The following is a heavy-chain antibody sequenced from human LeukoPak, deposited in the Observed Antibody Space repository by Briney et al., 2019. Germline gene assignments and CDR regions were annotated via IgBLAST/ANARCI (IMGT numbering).Heavy chain of an antibody. V-gene: IGHV3-21*01. J-gene: IGHJ5*02. Sequence: GRSLRLSCAASGFTFSSYGMHWVRQAPGMGLEWVSSISSSSSYIYYADSVKGRFTISRDNAKNSLYLQMNSLRAEDTAVYYCARDGGAAAMFWFDPWGQGTLVTVSS. CDR2: ISSSSSYI. CDR1: GFTFSSYG. CDR3: ARDGGAAAMFWFDP. D-gene: IGHD2-2*01.